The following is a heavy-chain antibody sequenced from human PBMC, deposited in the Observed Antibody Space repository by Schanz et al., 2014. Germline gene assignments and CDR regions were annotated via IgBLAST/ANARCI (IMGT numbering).Heavy chain of an antibody. CDR3: AKGRMTATNFFDS. Sequence: EMQVVESGGGSVQPGGSLRVSCAASGFTFSNYWMSWVRQAPGKGLEWVANIKQDGSEKFYVDSVKGRFTISRDNAKNALYLQITSLRAEATAVYYCAKGRMTATNFFDSWGQGTLVTVSS. V-gene: IGHV3-7*01. CDR2: IKQDGSEK. D-gene: IGHD1-7*01. CDR1: GFTFSNYW. J-gene: IGHJ4*02.